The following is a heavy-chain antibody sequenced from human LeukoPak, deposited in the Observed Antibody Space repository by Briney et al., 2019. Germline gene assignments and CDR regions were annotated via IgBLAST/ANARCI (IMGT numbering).Heavy chain of an antibody. CDR3: AKRTQGNSGPFDY. V-gene: IGHV3-23*01. Sequence: GGSLRSSCLPPGFTFSSYAMSWFRKAPGKGLEWFSGITGSGGSTYYADSVKGRFTISRDSSKNTLYLQMNSLRAEDTAVYFCAKRTQGNSGPFDYWGQGTLVTVSS. J-gene: IGHJ4*02. CDR2: ITGSGGST. D-gene: IGHD3-10*01. CDR1: GFTFSSYA.